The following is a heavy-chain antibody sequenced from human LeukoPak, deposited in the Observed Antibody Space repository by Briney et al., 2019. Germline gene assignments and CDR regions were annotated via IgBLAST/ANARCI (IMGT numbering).Heavy chain of an antibody. CDR3: ARDPESTRGFTPYYFDY. V-gene: IGHV3-30-3*01. Sequence: GGSLRLSCAASGFTFSTYAMHWVRQAPGKGLEWVAIISYDGSNKYYADSVKGRFTISRDNSENTLYLRMNSLRTEDTAVYYCARDPESTRGFTPYYFDYWGQGTLVTVSS. CDR2: ISYDGSNK. D-gene: IGHD1-14*01. J-gene: IGHJ4*02. CDR1: GFTFSTYA.